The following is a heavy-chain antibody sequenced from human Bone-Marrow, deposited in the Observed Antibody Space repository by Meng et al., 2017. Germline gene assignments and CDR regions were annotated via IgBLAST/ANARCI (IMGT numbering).Heavy chain of an antibody. CDR3: ARVPPDYGGNSCDY. V-gene: IGHV4-34*01. Sequence: SETLSLTCAVYGGSFSGYYWSWIRQPPGKGLEWIGEINHSGSTNYNPSLKSRVTISVDTSKNQFSLKLSSVTAADTAVYYCARVPPDYGGNSCDYWGQGTLVTVSS. CDR2: INHSGST. CDR1: GGSFSGYY. D-gene: IGHD4-23*01. J-gene: IGHJ4*02.